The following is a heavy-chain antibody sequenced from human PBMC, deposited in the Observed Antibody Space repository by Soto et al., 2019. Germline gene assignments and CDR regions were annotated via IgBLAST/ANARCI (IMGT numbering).Heavy chain of an antibody. D-gene: IGHD2-8*01. V-gene: IGHV1-18*01. CDR3: AKNGQPPYYYYGMDV. J-gene: IGHJ6*02. CDR1: GYTFSRFG. Sequence: ASVKVSCKASGYTFSRFGISWVRQAPGQGLEWMGWISGYNGDTNYAQKVQGRVTMTIDTSTNTAYLELRTLTSDDTAVYYCAKNGQPPYYYYGMDVWGQ. CDR2: ISGYNGDT.